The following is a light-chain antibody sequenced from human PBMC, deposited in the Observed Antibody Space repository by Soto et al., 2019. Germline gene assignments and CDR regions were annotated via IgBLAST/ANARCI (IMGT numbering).Light chain of an antibody. J-gene: IGLJ1*01. CDR3: GTWDSSLSAYV. CDR2: ENN. Sequence: VLTQPPSVSAAPGQKVTISCSGSSSNIGNNYVSWYQQLPGTAPKLLIYENNKRPSGIPDRFSGSKSGTSATLGITGLQTGDEADCYCGTWDSSLSAYVFGTGTKVTVL. V-gene: IGLV1-51*02. CDR1: SSNIGNNY.